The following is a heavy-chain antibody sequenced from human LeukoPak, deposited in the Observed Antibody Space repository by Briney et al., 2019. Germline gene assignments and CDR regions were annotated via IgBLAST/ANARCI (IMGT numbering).Heavy chain of an antibody. J-gene: IGHJ3*02. CDR3: ARDQWFDI. V-gene: IGHV3-21*01. CDR2: ISSSSTYI. Sequence: GGSLRLSCAASGFTFSSYSINWVRQAPGKGLEWVSSISSSSTYIYYADSVKGRFTISRDNAKNSLYLQVNSLRAEDTAVYYCARDQWFDIWGQGTMVTVSS. D-gene: IGHD2-8*01. CDR1: GFTFSSYS.